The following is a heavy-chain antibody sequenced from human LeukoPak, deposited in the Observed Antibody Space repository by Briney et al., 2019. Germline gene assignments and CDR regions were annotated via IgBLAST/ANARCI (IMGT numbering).Heavy chain of an antibody. CDR3: ARDSRLQQLDDY. V-gene: IGHV3-20*04. J-gene: IGHJ4*02. D-gene: IGHD6-13*01. CDR1: GFTFDDYD. Sequence: GGSLRLSCAASGFTFDDYDKSCVRDAPGKGREWVSGINWNGGSTGYADSVKGRFTISRDNAKNSLYLQMNSLRAEDTAVYYCARDSRLQQLDDYWGQGTLVTGSS. CDR2: INWNGGST.